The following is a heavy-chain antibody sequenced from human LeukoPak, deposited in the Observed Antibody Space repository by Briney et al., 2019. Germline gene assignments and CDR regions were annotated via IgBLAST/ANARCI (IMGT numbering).Heavy chain of an antibody. CDR1: GGSISSGSYY. CDR2: IYTSGST. V-gene: IGHV4-61*02. D-gene: IGHD3-22*01. J-gene: IGHJ4*02. Sequence: PSETLSLTCTVSGGSISSGSYYWSWIRQPAGKGLEWIGRIYTSGSTNYNPSLKSRVTIPVDTSKNQFSLKLSSVTAADTAVYYCARAGDSSGNFDYWGQGTLVTVSS. CDR3: ARAGDSSGNFDY.